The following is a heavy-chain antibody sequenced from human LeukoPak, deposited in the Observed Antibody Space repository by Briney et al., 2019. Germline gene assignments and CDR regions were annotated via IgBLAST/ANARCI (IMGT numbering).Heavy chain of an antibody. CDR1: GFTFSSYA. CDR3: AKDHVVVPAAIS. D-gene: IGHD2-2*02. V-gene: IGHV3-23*01. CDR2: ISGSGGST. Sequence: GGSLRLSCAASGFTFSSYAMSWVRQAPGKGLEWVSAISGSGGSTYYADSVKGRFTISRDNSKNTLYLQMNSLRAEDTVVYYCAKDHVVVPAAISWGQGTLVTASS. J-gene: IGHJ4*02.